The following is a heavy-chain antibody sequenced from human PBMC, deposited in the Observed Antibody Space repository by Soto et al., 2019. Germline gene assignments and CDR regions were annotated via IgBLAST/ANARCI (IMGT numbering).Heavy chain of an antibody. CDR2: ISASNGDT. CDR3: ARMVRGSKIDYYYYMDV. J-gene: IGHJ6*03. CDR1: GYTFTNHG. D-gene: IGHD3-10*01. Sequence: QVELVQSGVEVKKPGASVKVSCKASGYTFTNHGLSWVRQAPGQGLEWMGWISASNGDTNYAQKFLGRVTVTTDTSTSTGYMELRSLKSEDTAVYYCARMVRGSKIDYYYYMDVWGKGTTVIVS. V-gene: IGHV1-18*04.